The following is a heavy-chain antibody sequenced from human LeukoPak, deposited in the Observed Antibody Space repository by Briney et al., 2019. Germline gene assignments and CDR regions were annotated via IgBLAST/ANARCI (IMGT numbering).Heavy chain of an antibody. CDR1: GGSISSGSYY. V-gene: IGHV4-39*07. CDR3: ASGRAAVAVGGYAFDI. D-gene: IGHD2-15*01. Sequence: SQTLSLTCTVSGGSISSGSYYWGWIRQPPGKGLEWIGSIYYSGSTYYNPSLKSRVTISVDTSKNQFSLKLSSVTAADTAVYYCASGRAAVAVGGYAFDIWGQGTMVTVSS. J-gene: IGHJ3*02. CDR2: IYYSGST.